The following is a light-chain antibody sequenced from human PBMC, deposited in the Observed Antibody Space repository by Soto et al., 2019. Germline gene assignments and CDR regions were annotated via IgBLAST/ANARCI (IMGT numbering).Light chain of an antibody. CDR1: SSNIGAGYD. CDR2: GNI. CDR3: QSYDTNLRTWKV. V-gene: IGLV1-40*01. J-gene: IGLJ3*02. Sequence: QSVLTQPPSVSGAPGQRVTISCTGNSSNIGAGYDVHWYQQLPGTAPRLLVYGNIFRPSGVPDRFSGSKSGTSASLAITGLQAEDEADYYCQSYDTNLRTWKVFGGGTKLTVL.